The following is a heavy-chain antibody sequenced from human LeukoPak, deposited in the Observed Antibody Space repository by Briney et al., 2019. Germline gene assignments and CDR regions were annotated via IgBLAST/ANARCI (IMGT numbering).Heavy chain of an antibody. CDR1: GYIFTNHL. CDR2: ISPSGDTT. Sequence: ASGKVSCKAPGYIFTNHLVHWVRQAPGQGLQWMGIISPSGDTTTYAQKFLGRVTLTRDTSTSTVYLDLSSLESEDTALYYCVRPGDQYFHVWGQGLQVTVSS. CDR3: VRPGDQYFHV. J-gene: IGHJ4*02. V-gene: IGHV1-46*01. D-gene: IGHD3-9*01.